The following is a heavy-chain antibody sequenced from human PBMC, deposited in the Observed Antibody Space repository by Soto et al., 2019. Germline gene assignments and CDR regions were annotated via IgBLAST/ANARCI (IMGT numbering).Heavy chain of an antibody. CDR3: ARGLILWFGELSRRGGYYYYMDV. J-gene: IGHJ6*03. D-gene: IGHD3-10*01. CDR2: INDSGNI. CDR1: GGSLSGYQ. V-gene: IGHV4-34*01. Sequence: QVQLQQWGAGLLKPSETLSLTCAVYGGSLSGYQWSWIRQTPGKGLEWIGEINDSGNINYNPSLKSRVTILLDTPRKQISLKLSAVTAADSAVYYCARGLILWFGELSRRGGYYYYMDVWGKGTTVAGSS.